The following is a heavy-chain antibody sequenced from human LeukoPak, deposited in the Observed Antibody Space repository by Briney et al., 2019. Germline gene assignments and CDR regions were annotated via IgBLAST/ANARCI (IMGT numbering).Heavy chain of an antibody. CDR3: AVRGYRQKYYYYYMDV. Sequence: EASVKVSCKASGYTFTGYYMHWVRQAPGQGLEWMGWINPNSGGTNYAQKFQGRVTMTRDTSISTAYMELSRLRSDDTAVYYCAVRGYRQKYYYYYMDVWGKGTTVTVSS. D-gene: IGHD5-18*01. CDR1: GYTFTGYY. J-gene: IGHJ6*03. CDR2: INPNSGGT. V-gene: IGHV1-2*02.